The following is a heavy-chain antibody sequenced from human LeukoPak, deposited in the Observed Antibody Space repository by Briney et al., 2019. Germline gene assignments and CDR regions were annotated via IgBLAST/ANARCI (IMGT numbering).Heavy chain of an antibody. Sequence: TLSLTCTLSGGSISSGDYYWSWIRQPPGRGLEWIGYIYYSGSTYYNPSLKSRVTISVDTSKNQFSLKLSSVTAADTAVYYCARQSQGDVYCSSTSCYTNFDYWGQGTLVTVSS. CDR2: IYYSGST. J-gene: IGHJ4*02. D-gene: IGHD2-2*02. CDR1: GGSISSGDYY. V-gene: IGHV4-30-4*08. CDR3: ARQSQGDVYCSSTSCYTNFDY.